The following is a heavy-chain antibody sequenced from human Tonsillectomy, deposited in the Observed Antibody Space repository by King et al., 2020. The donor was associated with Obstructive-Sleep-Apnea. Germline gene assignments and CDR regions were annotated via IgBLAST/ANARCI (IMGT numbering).Heavy chain of an antibody. CDR1: GFTFSNAW. Sequence: DVQLVESGGGLVEPGGSLRLSCAASGFTFSNAWMNWVRQAPGKGLEWVGRIKSETDGGTTDYAAPAKGRFTISRDDSKNMVYLHMSSLKTEDTALYYCTDSNRAESWDYWGQGTLVTVSS. V-gene: IGHV3-15*01. CDR3: TDSNRAESWDY. CDR2: IKSETDGGTT. J-gene: IGHJ4*02. D-gene: IGHD6-13*01.